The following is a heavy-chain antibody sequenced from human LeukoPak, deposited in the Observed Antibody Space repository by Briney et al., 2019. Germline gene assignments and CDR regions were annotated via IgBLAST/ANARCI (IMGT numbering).Heavy chain of an antibody. CDR1: GYTFTSYG. D-gene: IGHD3-3*01. J-gene: IGHJ6*03. CDR3: ARVFEYYDFWSGYYYYYYYMDV. CDR2: ISAYNGNT. V-gene: IGHV1-18*01. Sequence: ASVKVSCKASGYTFTSYGISWVRQAPGQGLEWMGWISAYNGNTNYAQKLQGRVTMTTDTSTSTAYMELRSLRSDDTAVYYCARVFEYYDFWSGYYYYYYYMDVWGKGTTVTVSS.